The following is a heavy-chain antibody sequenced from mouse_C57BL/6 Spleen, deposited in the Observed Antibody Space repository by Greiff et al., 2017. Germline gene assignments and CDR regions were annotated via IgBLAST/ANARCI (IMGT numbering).Heavy chain of an antibody. V-gene: IGHV1-81*01. CDR1: GYTFTSYG. J-gene: IGHJ2*01. CDR2: IYPRSGNT. Sequence: VQLQESGAELARPGASVKLSCKASGYTFTSYGICWVKQRTGQGLEWIGEIYPRSGNTYYNEKFKGKATLTADKSSSTAYMELRSLTSDDSAVSFYARRDYGSSYVVDYWGQGTTLTVSS. D-gene: IGHD1-1*01. CDR3: ARRDYGSSYVVDY.